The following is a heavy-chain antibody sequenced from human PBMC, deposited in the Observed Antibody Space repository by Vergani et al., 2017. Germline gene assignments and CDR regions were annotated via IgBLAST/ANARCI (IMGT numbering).Heavy chain of an antibody. J-gene: IGHJ3*01. CDR2: IYVSGIT. CDR3: ARVNKQLRPKPFDL. Sequence: QVQLQESGPGLVKPSQTLSLTCSVSGASINNDFYYWHWIRQPAGKGLEWIGRIYVSGITDYNSSLQSRVSMSVDTSKNQFSLTLNSVTAAATAVYYGARVNKQLRPKPFDLGSQGTVVTVSS. CDR1: GASINNDFYY. V-gene: IGHV4-61*02. D-gene: IGHD4-23*01.